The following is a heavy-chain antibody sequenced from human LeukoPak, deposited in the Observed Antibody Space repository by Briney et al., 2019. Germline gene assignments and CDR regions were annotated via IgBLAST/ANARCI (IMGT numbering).Heavy chain of an antibody. D-gene: IGHD5-18*01. CDR2: INAGNGNT. CDR3: ARALDSYGPLGYFDY. J-gene: IGHJ4*02. V-gene: IGHV1-3*01. Sequence: GASVKVSCKASGYTFTSYAMHWVRQAPGQRLEWMGWINAGNGNTKYSQKFQGRVTITRDTSASTAYMELSSLRSEDTAVYYCARALDSYGPLGYFDYWGQGTLVTVSS. CDR1: GYTFTSYA.